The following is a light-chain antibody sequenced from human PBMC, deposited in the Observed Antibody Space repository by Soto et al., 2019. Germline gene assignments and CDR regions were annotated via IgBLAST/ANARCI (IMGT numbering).Light chain of an antibody. CDR2: GAS. Sequence: RLMTPSPANLSLFPGETAPLSLRARQSISNNLAWYQQKLGQAPRLLIYGASTRATGIPDRFSGSGSGTEFTLTISSLQSEDFAVYYCQQYHNWPPITFGQGTRLEI. J-gene: IGKJ5*01. V-gene: IGKV3D-15*01. CDR3: QQYHNWPPIT. CDR1: QSISNN.